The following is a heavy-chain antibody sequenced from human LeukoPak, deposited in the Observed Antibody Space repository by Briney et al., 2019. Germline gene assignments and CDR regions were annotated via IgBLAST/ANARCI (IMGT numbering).Heavy chain of an antibody. J-gene: IGHJ6*03. CDR3: ASSASIAARRSVSYYYYMDV. V-gene: IGHV4-34*01. CDR1: GGSFSGYY. CDR2: INHSGST. Sequence: SETLSLTCAVYGGSFSGYYWSWIRQPPGKGLEWIGEINHSGSTNYNPSLKSRVTISVDTSKNQFSLKLSSVTAADTAVYYCASSASIAARRSVSYYYYMDVWGKGTTVTVSS. D-gene: IGHD6-6*01.